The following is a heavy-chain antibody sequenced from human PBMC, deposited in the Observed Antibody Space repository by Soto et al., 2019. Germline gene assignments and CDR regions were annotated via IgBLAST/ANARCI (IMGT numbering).Heavy chain of an antibody. CDR3: ARLRRYGDDPYCYYYMDV. Sequence: SETLSLTCSVSGGSISISSYYWVWIRQPPGKGLEWIGSLYYSGSTYYNPSLKSRVTISVDTSKNQFSLRLSSVTAADTAVYYCARLRRYGDDPYCYYYMDVWGKGTTVTVSS. V-gene: IGHV4-39*01. CDR2: LYYSGST. J-gene: IGHJ6*03. CDR1: GGSISISSYY. D-gene: IGHD4-17*01.